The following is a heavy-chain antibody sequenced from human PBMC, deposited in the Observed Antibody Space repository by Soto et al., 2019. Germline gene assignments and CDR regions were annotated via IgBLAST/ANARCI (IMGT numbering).Heavy chain of an antibody. Sequence: SVKVSCKASGGTFSSYIISWVRQAPGQGLEWMGRIIPILGIANYAQKFQGRVTITADNSMNTLYLQMNSLRAEDTAVYYCVRGASAVTSAPDYWGQGTLVTVSS. D-gene: IGHD6-13*01. V-gene: IGHV1-69*02. CDR3: VRGASAVTSAPDY. CDR2: IIPILGIA. CDR1: GGTFSSYI. J-gene: IGHJ4*02.